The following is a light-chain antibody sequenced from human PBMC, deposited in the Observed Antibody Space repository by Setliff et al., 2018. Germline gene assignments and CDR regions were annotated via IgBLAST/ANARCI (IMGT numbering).Light chain of an antibody. J-gene: IGLJ1*01. CDR1: SSDVGYYNY. CDR3: SSYTSSSTRV. V-gene: IGLV2-14*01. CDR2: EVS. Sequence: QSALAQPASVSGSPGQSITISCTGTSSDVGYYNYASWYQQHPGKAPKLMIYEVSNRPSGVSNRFSGSKSGSTASLTISGLQAEDEADYYCSSYTSSSTRVFGTGTRSPS.